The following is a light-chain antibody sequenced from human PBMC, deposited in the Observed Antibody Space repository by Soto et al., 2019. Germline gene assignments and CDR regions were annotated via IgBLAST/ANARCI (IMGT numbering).Light chain of an antibody. J-gene: IGLJ1*01. CDR2: EAS. V-gene: IGLV2-23*01. CDR1: TIDVGSYSL. CDR3: YSYGGSYYV. Sequence: QSVLTQPASVSESPGQSITISCTGTTIDVGSYSLVSWYQHHPGKAPQLMIYEASKRPSGVSNRFSGSKSGNTASLTISGLQAEDEADYYCYSYGGSYYVFGTETKVTVL.